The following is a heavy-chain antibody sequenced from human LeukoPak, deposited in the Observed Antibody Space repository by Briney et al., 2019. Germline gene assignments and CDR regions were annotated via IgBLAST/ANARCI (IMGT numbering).Heavy chain of an antibody. V-gene: IGHV3-23*01. J-gene: IGHJ4*02. D-gene: IGHD5-18*01. CDR1: GFTFGSHA. CDR3: GKTTVGYSSGQKPAWPVDY. CDR2: IFGSGGSP. Sequence: GGSLRLSCEASGFTFGSHAMYWVRQAPGKGLEWVAGIFGSGGSPHYADPVKGRFTISRDNSRDTVYLQINSLRAEDTAVYYCGKTTVGYSSGQKPAWPVDYWGQGTLVTVSS.